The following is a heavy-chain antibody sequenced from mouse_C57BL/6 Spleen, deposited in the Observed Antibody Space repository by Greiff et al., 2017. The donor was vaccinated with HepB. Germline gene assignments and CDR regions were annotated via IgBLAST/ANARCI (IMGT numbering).Heavy chain of an antibody. Sequence: QVQLQQPGAELVKPGASVKLSCKASGYTFTSYWMHWVKQRPGQGLEWIGMIHPNSGSTNYNEKFKSKVTLTVDKSSSTAYMQLSSLTSEDSAVYYCGNWDYYYAMDYWGQGTSVTVSS. J-gene: IGHJ4*01. CDR3: GNWDYYYAMDY. CDR1: GYTFTSYW. D-gene: IGHD4-1*01. V-gene: IGHV1-64*01. CDR2: IHPNSGST.